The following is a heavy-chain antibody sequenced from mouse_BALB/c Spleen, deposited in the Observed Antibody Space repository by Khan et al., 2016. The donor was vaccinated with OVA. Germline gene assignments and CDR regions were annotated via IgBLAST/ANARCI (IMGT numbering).Heavy chain of an antibody. J-gene: IGHJ2*01. CDR2: ISSGGSYT. CDR3: ERQEDSYGSRPCFYY. CDR1: GLTFSRYS. D-gene: IGHD1-1*01. V-gene: IGHV5-9-3*01. Sequence: EVELVESGGGLVKPGESLKLSCAASGLTFSRYSMSWVRQTPEKRLEWVARISSGGSYTYYPDNVKGRFTLSRDNANNTLYLHMSSLRYEDTAIGYCERQEDSYGSRPCFYYWGQGTTLTVSS.